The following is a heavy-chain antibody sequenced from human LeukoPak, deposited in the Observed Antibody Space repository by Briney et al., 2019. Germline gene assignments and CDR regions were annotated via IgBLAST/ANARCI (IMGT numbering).Heavy chain of an antibody. D-gene: IGHD2-21*01. CDR3: ARGDYGMDV. CDR2: IKSDGSDT. Sequence: GGSLRLSCAASGFTFSTYWMHWVRQAPGKGLVWVSHIKSDGSDTSYADSVKGRFTISRDNAKNTLYLQMNSPRAEDTAVYYCARGDYGMDVWGRGTTVTVSS. CDR1: GFTFSTYW. J-gene: IGHJ6*02. V-gene: IGHV3-74*01.